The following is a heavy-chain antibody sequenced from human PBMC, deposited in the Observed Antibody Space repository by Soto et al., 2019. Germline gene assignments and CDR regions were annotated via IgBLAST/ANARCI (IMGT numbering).Heavy chain of an antibody. Sequence: QVHLVQSGAEVKKPGSSVKVSCKASGGTFSTSSINWLRQAPGQRPEWMGNILPVFGTADYAQKFRDRVTITADKSTNRAYMELRSLFSEDAAVYYCARGDEYGGNSDAFDNWGQGTVVTVSS. CDR3: ARGDEYGGNSDAFDN. J-gene: IGHJ3*02. CDR1: GGTFSTSS. D-gene: IGHD4-17*01. V-gene: IGHV1-69*14. CDR2: ILPVFGTA.